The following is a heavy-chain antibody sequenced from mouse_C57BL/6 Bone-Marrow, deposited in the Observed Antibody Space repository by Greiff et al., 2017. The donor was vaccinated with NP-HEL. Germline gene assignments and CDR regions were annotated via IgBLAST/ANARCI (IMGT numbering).Heavy chain of an antibody. Sequence: EVKLMESGAELVRPGASVKLSCTASGFNIKDDYMHWVKQRPEQGLEWIGWIDPENGDTEYASKFQGKATITADTSSNTAYLQLSSLTSEDTAVYYCTTLYGNYHYYAMDYWGQGTSVTVSS. V-gene: IGHV14-4*01. CDR2: IDPENGDT. D-gene: IGHD2-1*01. CDR3: TTLYGNYHYYAMDY. CDR1: GFNIKDDY. J-gene: IGHJ4*01.